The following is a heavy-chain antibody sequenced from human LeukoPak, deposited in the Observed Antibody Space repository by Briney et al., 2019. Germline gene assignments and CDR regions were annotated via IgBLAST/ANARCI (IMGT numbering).Heavy chain of an antibody. CDR2: ISAYNGNT. J-gene: IGHJ3*02. CDR1: GYTFTSYG. D-gene: IGHD7-27*01. CDR3: ARGPPNWGFDM. V-gene: IGHV1-18*01. Sequence: RASVKVSFKASGYTFTSYGISWVRQAPGQGLEWMGWISAYNGNTNYAQKFQGRVTMTRSTSISIAYMELSSLRSEDTAVYYCARGPPNWGFDMWGQGTMVTVSS.